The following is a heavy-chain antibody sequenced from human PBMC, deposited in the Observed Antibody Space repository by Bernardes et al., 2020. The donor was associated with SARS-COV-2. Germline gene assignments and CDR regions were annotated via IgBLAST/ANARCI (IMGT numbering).Heavy chain of an antibody. Sequence: GGSLRLSCAASGFTFSSYDMHWVRQATGKGLEWVSAIGTAGDTYYPGSVKGRFTISRENAKNSLYLQMNSLRAGDTAVYYCARSLGAKRSISIAAAGPGAFDIWGQGTMVTVSS. CDR1: GFTFSSYD. J-gene: IGHJ3*02. D-gene: IGHD6-13*01. CDR2: IGTAGDT. V-gene: IGHV3-13*04. CDR3: ARSLGAKRSISIAAAGPGAFDI.